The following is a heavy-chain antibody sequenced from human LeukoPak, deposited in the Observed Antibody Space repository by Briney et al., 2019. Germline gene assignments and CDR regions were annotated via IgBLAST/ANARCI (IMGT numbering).Heavy chain of an antibody. CDR3: ARDKTLYIDY. V-gene: IGHV3-33*01. Sequence: GGSLRLSCAAPGFTFSSYGMHWVRQAPGKGLEWVAVIWYDGSNKYYADSVKGRFTISRDNSKNTLYLQMNSLRAEDTAVYYCARDKTLYIDYWGQGTLVTVSS. CDR1: GFTFSSYG. J-gene: IGHJ4*02. CDR2: IWYDGSNK. D-gene: IGHD3-10*01.